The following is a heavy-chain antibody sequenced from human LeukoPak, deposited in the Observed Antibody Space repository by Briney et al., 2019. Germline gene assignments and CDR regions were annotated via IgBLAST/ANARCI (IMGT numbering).Heavy chain of an antibody. J-gene: IGHJ4*02. V-gene: IGHV1-8*03. CDR3: ARVSRGSRSGDY. CDR1: GYTFTSYD. Sequence: ASVKVSCKASGYTFTSYDINWVRQATGQGLEWMGWMNPNSGNTGYAQKFQGRVTITRNTSISTAYMELSSLRSEDTAVYYCARVSRGSRSGDYWGQGTLVTVSS. D-gene: IGHD6-25*01. CDR2: MNPNSGNT.